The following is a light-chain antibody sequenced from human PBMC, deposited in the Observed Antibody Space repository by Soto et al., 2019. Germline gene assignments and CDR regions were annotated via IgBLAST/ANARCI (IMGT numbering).Light chain of an antibody. CDR2: DAS. J-gene: IGKJ1*01. CDR3: QQRSNWPRT. V-gene: IGKV3-15*01. CDR1: QSVSSK. Sequence: EIVMTQSPGTLSVSPGERATLSCRASQSVSSKLAWYQQKPGQAPRLLIYDASTRATGVPARFSGSGSGTEFTLTLSSLQSEDFAVYYCQQRSNWPRTFGQGTKVDIK.